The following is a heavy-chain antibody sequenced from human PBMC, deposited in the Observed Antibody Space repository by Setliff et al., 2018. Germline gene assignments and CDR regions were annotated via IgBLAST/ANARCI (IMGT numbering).Heavy chain of an antibody. CDR1: GGSISSYY. D-gene: IGHD3-16*01. J-gene: IGHJ3*02. CDR3: ARDFFRAWEDAFMLEYAFDI. Sequence: SETLSLTCTVSGGSISSYYWSWIRQPAGKGLEWIGRIYTSGSTNYNPSLKSRVTMSVDTSKNQFSLKLSSVTAADTAVYYCARDFFRAWEDAFMLEYAFDIWGQGTMVTVSS. V-gene: IGHV4-4*07. CDR2: IYTSGST.